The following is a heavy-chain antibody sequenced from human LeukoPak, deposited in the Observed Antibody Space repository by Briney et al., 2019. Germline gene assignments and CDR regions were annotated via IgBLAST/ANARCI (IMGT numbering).Heavy chain of an antibody. Sequence: PGGSLRLSCAASGFTFSDFYMSWIRQAPGKGLEWVSVIYSGGSTYYADSVKGRFTISRDNSKNTLYLQMNSLRAEDTAVYYCARGVEMATTIPLVFDYWGQGTLVTVSS. CDR1: GFTFSDFY. D-gene: IGHD5-24*01. CDR2: IYSGGST. V-gene: IGHV3-53*01. J-gene: IGHJ4*02. CDR3: ARGVEMATTIPLVFDY.